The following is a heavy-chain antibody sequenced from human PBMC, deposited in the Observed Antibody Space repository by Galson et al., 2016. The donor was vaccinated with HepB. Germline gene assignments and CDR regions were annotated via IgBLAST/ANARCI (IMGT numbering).Heavy chain of an antibody. D-gene: IGHD7-27*01. V-gene: IGHV4-59*01. CDR2: IYYSGST. Sequence: SETLSLTCAVSGDSIRSYYWTWIRQPPGKGLEWIGYIYYSGSTSYNPSLKSRVTISVATSKNQFSLKLRSVTAADTAVYYCARAGENGWASSRGPFCPWGQGTLVTVSS. CDR1: GDSIRSYY. J-gene: IGHJ5*02. CDR3: ARAGENGWASSRGPFCP.